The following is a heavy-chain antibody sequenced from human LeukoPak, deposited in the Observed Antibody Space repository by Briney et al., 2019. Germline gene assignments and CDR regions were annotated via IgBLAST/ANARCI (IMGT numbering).Heavy chain of an antibody. CDR1: GFTLSRYW. J-gene: IGHJ4*02. Sequence: PGGSLRLSCAASGFTLSRYWMSWVRQAPGKGLEWVANIKQDGSEKYYVDSVKGRFTISRDNANNSLYLQMNSLRAEDTAMYYCARGGDYLDFWGQGTLVTVSS. CDR2: IKQDGSEK. CDR3: ARGGDYLDF. V-gene: IGHV3-7*05.